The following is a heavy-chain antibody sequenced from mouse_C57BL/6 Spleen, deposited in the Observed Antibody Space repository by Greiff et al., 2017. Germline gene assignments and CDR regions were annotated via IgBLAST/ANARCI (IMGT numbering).Heavy chain of an antibody. V-gene: IGHV5-4*01. CDR2: ISDGGSYT. CDR1: GFTFSSYA. D-gene: IGHD2-1*01. J-gene: IGHJ2*01. Sequence: EVQGVESGGGLVKPGGSLKLSCAASGFTFSSYAMSWVRQTPEKRLEWVATISDGGSYTYYPDNVKGRFTISRDNAKNNLYLQMSHLKSEDTAMYYCARDRIYYGNYGGYFDYWGQGTTLTVSS. CDR3: ARDRIYYGNYGGYFDY.